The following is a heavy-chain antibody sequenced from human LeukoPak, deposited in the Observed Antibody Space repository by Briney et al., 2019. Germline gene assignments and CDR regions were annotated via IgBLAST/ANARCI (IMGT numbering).Heavy chain of an antibody. CDR1: GYTFTSYY. CDR2: INPSGGST. V-gene: IGHV1-46*01. Sequence: ASVKVSCKASGYTFTSYYMHWVRQAPGQGLEWMGIINPSGGSTSYAQKFQGRVTMTTDTSTSTAYMELRSLRSDDTAVYYCARGVAAAGSCNFDYWGQGTLVTVSS. J-gene: IGHJ4*02. D-gene: IGHD6-13*01. CDR3: ARGVAAAGSCNFDY.